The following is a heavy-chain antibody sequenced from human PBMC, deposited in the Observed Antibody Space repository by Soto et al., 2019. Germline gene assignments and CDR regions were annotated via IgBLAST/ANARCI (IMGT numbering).Heavy chain of an antibody. Sequence: EVQLVESGGGLVQPGGSLRLSCAASGFTFSNYDMHWVRQVTGKGLEWVSTIGTAGDTYYPGSVKGRFTISRENAKNSLYRQMNSLRAEDTAVYYCARGRLLSLYYFDYWGQGTLVTVSS. CDR2: IGTAGDT. J-gene: IGHJ4*02. CDR3: ARGRLLSLYYFDY. V-gene: IGHV3-13*01. CDR1: GFTFSNYD. D-gene: IGHD2-2*01.